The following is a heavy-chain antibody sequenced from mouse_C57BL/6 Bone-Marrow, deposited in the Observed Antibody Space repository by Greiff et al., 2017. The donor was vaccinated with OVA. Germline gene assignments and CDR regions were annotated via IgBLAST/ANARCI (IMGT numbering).Heavy chain of an antibody. CDR2: IDPENGDT. CDR1: GFNIKDDY. D-gene: IGHD1-1*01. V-gene: IGHV14-4*01. Sequence: VQLQQSGAELVRPGASVKLSCTASGFNIKDDYMHWVKQRPEQGLEWIGWIDPENGDTEYASKFQGKATITADTSSNTAYLQLSSLTSEDTAVYFCAREGGYYGSSGVDYWGQGTTLTVSS. CDR3: AREGGYYGSSGVDY. J-gene: IGHJ2*01.